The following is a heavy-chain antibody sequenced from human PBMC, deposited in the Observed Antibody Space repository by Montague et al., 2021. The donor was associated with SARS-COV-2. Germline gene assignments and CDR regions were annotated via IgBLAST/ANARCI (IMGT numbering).Heavy chain of an antibody. V-gene: IGHV4-31*03. Sequence: TLSLTCTVSGGSISSGGYYWSWIRQHPGKGLEWIGYIYYSGSTYYNPSLKSRVTISVDTSKNQFSLKLSSVTAADTAVYYCARPSAPSITIFGVSNTYWYFYLWGPGTLVTVSS. CDR3: ARPSAPSITIFGVSNTYWYFYL. J-gene: IGHJ2*01. D-gene: IGHD3-3*01. CDR2: IYYSGST. CDR1: GGSISSGGYY.